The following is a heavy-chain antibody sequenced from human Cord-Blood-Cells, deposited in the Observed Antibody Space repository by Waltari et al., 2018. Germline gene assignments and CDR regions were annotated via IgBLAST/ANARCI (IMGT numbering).Heavy chain of an antibody. CDR1: GGTFSSYG. V-gene: IGHV1-69*09. CDR2: IIPILGIA. CDR3: ARDGDRTLGY. Sequence: QVQLVQSGAEVKKPGSSVRVSCEASGGTFSSYGISWERQAPGQGLEWMGRIIPILGIANYAQKFQGRVTITADKSTRTAYMELSSLRSEDTAVYYCARDGDRTLGYWGQGTLVTVSS. D-gene: IGHD7-27*01. J-gene: IGHJ4*02.